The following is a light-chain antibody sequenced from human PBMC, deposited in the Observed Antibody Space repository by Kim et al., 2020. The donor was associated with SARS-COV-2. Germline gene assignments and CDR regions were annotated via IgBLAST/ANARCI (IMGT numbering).Light chain of an antibody. CDR2: KAS. CDR1: QSIYSY. V-gene: IGKV1-5*03. Sequence: SSVGDRVTITCRASQSIYSYLAWYQQKPGNVPKILIYKASTLESGVPSRFSGSESGTEFTLTISSLQPDDFATYYCQQFYTYPITFGQGTRLEIK. J-gene: IGKJ5*01. CDR3: QQFYTYPIT.